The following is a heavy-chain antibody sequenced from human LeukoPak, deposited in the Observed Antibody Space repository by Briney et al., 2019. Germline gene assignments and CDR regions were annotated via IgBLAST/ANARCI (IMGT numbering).Heavy chain of an antibody. J-gene: IGHJ4*02. D-gene: IGHD4-23*01. CDR1: GFTFGDYA. Sequence: GGSLRLSCTASGFTFGDYAMSWFRQAPGKGLEWVGFIRSKAYGGTTEYAASVKGRFTISRDDSKSIAYLHMNSLKTEDTAVYYCTTDYGGNSGVSGWGQGTLVTVSS. V-gene: IGHV3-49*03. CDR2: IRSKAYGGTT. CDR3: TTDYGGNSGVSG.